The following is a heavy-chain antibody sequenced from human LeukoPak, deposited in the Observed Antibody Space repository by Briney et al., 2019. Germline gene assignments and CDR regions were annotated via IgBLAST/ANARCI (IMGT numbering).Heavy chain of an antibody. Sequence: ASVKVSCKASGYTFTGYYMHWVRQAPGQGLEWMGWINPNSGGTNYAQKFQGRVTMTRDTSISTAYMELSRLRSGDTAVYYCARGCGGNPSYFDLWGRGTLVTVSS. V-gene: IGHV1-2*02. CDR2: INPNSGGT. J-gene: IGHJ2*01. CDR1: GYTFTGYY. CDR3: ARGCGGNPSYFDL. D-gene: IGHD4-23*01.